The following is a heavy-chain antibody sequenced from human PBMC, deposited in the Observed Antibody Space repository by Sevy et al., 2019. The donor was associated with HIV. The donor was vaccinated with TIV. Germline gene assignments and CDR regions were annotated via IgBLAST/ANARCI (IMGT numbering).Heavy chain of an antibody. Sequence: GGSLRLSCAASGFTFNNHGIHWVRQTPGKGLEWVATVNYDGDKKYYTDSVKGRFIISRDNSENRVFLQMSSLRLEDTAVYYCAKDRDPDGALKVIDFWGQGTLVTVSS. J-gene: IGHJ4*02. CDR2: VNYDGDKK. CDR3: AKDRDPDGALKVIDF. D-gene: IGHD4-17*01. CDR1: GFTFNNHG. V-gene: IGHV3-30*02.